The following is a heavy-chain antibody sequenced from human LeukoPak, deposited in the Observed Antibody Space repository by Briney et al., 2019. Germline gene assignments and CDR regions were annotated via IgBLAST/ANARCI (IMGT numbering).Heavy chain of an antibody. Sequence: GGSLRLSCAASGFIFSNFGMHWVHQAPGKGLEWVSFIRYDGSEKYCADSVKGRFTISRDNSKHTVYLQMNSLRPEDTAIYYCARMVRNQGDYWGQGTLVTVSS. V-gene: IGHV3-30*02. CDR2: IRYDGSEK. CDR3: ARMVRNQGDY. J-gene: IGHJ4*02. D-gene: IGHD3-10*01. CDR1: GFIFSNFG.